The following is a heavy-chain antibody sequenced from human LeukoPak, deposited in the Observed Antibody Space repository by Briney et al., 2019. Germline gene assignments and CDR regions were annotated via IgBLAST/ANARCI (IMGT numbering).Heavy chain of an antibody. CDR2: IYYSGST. D-gene: IGHD1-26*01. Sequence: KPSETLSLTCTVSGGSISSSSYYWGWIRQPPGKGLEWIGSIYYSGSTYYNPSLKSRVTISVDTSKNQFSLKLSSVTAADTAVYYCARLIVGATGFDYWGQGTLVTVSS. CDR1: GGSISSSSYY. CDR3: ARLIVGATGFDY. V-gene: IGHV4-39*07. J-gene: IGHJ4*02.